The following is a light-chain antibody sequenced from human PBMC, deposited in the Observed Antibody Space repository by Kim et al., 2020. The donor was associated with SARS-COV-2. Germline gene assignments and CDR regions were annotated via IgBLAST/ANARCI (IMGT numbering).Light chain of an antibody. CDR2: GRN. V-gene: IGLV3-19*01. CDR3: NSRDSSGNHWV. Sequence: ALGQTVRITCQGDSLRSYYASWYQQKPGQAPVLVIYGRNNRPSAIPDRFSGSSSGNTASLTITGAQAEDEADYYCNSRDSSGNHWVFGGGTKLTVL. J-gene: IGLJ3*02. CDR1: SLRSYY.